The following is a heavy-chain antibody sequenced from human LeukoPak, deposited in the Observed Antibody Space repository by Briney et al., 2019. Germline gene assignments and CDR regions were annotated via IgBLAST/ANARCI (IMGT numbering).Heavy chain of an antibody. Sequence: SETLSLTCTVSGGSISSSSYYWGWIRQPPGKGLEWIGSIYYSGSTYYNPSLKSRVTISVDTSKNQFSLKLSSVTAADTAVYYCARHGRCSSTSCYEYEWFDPWGQGTLVTVSS. V-gene: IGHV4-39*01. J-gene: IGHJ5*02. CDR1: GGSISSSSYY. CDR2: IYYSGST. CDR3: ARHGRCSSTSCYEYEWFDP. D-gene: IGHD2-2*01.